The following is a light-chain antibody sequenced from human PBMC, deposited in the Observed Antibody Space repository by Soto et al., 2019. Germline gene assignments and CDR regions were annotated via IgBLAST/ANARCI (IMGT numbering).Light chain of an antibody. Sequence: QSALTXPASVSGSPGQSITISCTGTSSDVGGYNYVSWYQQHPGKAPKLMIYEVSNRPSGVSNRFSGSKSGNTASLTISGLQAEDEADYYCSSYTSSSTYVFGTGTKSPS. CDR1: SSDVGGYNY. CDR3: SSYTSSSTYV. J-gene: IGLJ1*01. CDR2: EVS. V-gene: IGLV2-14*01.